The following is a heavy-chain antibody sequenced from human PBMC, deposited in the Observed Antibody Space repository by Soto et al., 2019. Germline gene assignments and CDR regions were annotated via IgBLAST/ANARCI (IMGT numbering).Heavy chain of an antibody. CDR1: GFIFSSYS. CDR3: ARDRSGEYAPDY. V-gene: IGHV3-48*02. D-gene: IGHD4-17*01. Sequence: EVQLVESGGGLIQPGGSLRLSCAGSGFIFSSYSMNWVRQAPGKGLEWISHISSGGNNIYHADSVKGRFTISRDNAKSSLYLQMDSMTDEDTAVYYCARDRSGEYAPDYWGLGTLVTVSS. J-gene: IGHJ4*02. CDR2: ISSGGNNI.